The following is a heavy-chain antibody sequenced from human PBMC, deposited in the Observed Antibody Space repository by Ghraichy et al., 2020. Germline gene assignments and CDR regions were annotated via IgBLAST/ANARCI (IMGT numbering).Heavy chain of an antibody. J-gene: IGHJ6*02. D-gene: IGHD2-15*01. CDR2: INHSGST. V-gene: IGHV4-34*01. CDR1: GGSFSGYY. CDR3: ARELGYCSGGSCYYYYGMDV. Sequence: SETLSLTCAVYGGSFSGYYWSWIRQPPGKGLEWIGEINHSGSTNYNPSLKSRVTISVDTSKNQFSLKLSSVTAADTAVYYCARELGYCSGGSCYYYYGMDVWGQGTTVTVSS.